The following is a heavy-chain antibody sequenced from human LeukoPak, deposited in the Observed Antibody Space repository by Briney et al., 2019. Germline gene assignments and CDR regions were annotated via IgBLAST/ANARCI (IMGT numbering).Heavy chain of an antibody. CDR2: ISYDGSNK. Sequence: GRSLRLSCAASGFTFSSYGMHWVRQAPGKGLEWVAVISYDGSNKYYADSVKGRFTISRDNSKNTLYLQMSSLRAEDTAVYYCAKDRLGQTPYYFDYWGQGTLVTVSS. V-gene: IGHV3-30*18. CDR3: AKDRLGQTPYYFDY. J-gene: IGHJ4*02. CDR1: GFTFSSYG. D-gene: IGHD1-26*01.